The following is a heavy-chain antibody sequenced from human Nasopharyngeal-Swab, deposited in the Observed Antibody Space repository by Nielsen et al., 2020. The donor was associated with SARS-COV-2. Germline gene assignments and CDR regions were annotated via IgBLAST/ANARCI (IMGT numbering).Heavy chain of an antibody. CDR2: ISSSSSYI. CDR1: GFTFSSYS. J-gene: IGHJ6*02. D-gene: IGHD1-26*01. V-gene: IGHV3-21*01. CDR3: AADSGSYFGYYYYGMDV. Sequence: GGPLRPSCAASGFTFSSYSMNGVPQAPGKGLEWVSSISSSSSYIYYADSVKGRFTISRDNAKNSLYLQMNSLRAEDTAVYYCAADSGSYFGYYYYGMDVWGQGTTVTVSS.